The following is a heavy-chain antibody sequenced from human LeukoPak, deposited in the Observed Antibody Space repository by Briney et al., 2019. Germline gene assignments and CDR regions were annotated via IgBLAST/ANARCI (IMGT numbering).Heavy chain of an antibody. CDR1: GFTVSSNY. Sequence: GGSLRLSCAASGFTVSSNYMSWVRQAPGKGLECVSLIYTGGSTYYADSVKGRFTISRDNPGNVVYLQMDSLRAEDTAVYYCTRVAQSGPTGWFDPWGQGTLVTVSS. V-gene: IGHV3-53*01. CDR2: IYTGGST. D-gene: IGHD1-1*01. J-gene: IGHJ5*02. CDR3: TRVAQSGPTGWFDP.